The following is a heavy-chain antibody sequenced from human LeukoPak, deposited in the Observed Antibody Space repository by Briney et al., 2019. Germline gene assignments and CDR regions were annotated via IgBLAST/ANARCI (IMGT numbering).Heavy chain of an antibody. Sequence: ASVKVSCKASGYTFTSYGISWVRQAPGQGLEWMGGIIPIFGTANYAQKLQGRVTITADESTSTAYMELSSLRSEDTAVYYCARDGPGIFFDLWGRGTLVTVSS. D-gene: IGHD6-13*01. CDR1: GYTFTSYG. V-gene: IGHV1-69*13. J-gene: IGHJ2*01. CDR3: ARDGPGIFFDL. CDR2: IIPIFGTA.